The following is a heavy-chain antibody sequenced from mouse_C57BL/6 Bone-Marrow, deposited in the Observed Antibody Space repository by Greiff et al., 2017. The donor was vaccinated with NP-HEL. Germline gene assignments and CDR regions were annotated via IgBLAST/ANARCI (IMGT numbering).Heavy chain of an antibody. Sequence: EVQGVESGGGLVKPGGSLKLSCAASGFTFSSYAMSWVRQTPEKRLEWVATISDGGSYTYYPDNVKGRFTISRDNAKNNLYLQMSHLKSEDTAMYYCGRDLMVTKYWYFDVWGTGTTVTVSS. CDR1: GFTFSSYA. J-gene: IGHJ1*03. V-gene: IGHV5-4*01. CDR3: GRDLMVTKYWYFDV. CDR2: ISDGGSYT. D-gene: IGHD2-3*01.